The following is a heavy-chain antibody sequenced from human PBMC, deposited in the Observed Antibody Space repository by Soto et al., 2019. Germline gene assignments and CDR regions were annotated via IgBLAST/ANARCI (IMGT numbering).Heavy chain of an antibody. J-gene: IGHJ4*02. CDR2: IYYRGTT. CDR3: ATRMEDSNGKSFHY. D-gene: IGHD3-22*01. Sequence: SETLSLTCTVSGGSLSRDDCLWGWFRQPPKKGLEWIGNIYYRGTTYYNPSLKSRVTISVDTSKNQFSLKLSSVTAADTAVYYCATRMEDSNGKSFHYWGLGTLLTV. V-gene: IGHV4-39*01. CDR1: GGSLSRDDCL.